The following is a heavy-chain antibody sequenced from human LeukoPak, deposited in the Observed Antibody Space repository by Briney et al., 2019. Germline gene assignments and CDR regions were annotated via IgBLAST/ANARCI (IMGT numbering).Heavy chain of an antibody. V-gene: IGHV1-69*13. J-gene: IGHJ6*04. D-gene: IGHD2-2*01. CDR3: ARDGYQLLQGDYYYGMDV. Sequence: SVKVSCKASGGTFSSYAISWVRQAPGQGLEWTGGIIPIFGTANYAQKSQGRVTITADESTSTAYMELSSLRSEDTAVYYCARDGYQLLQGDYYYGMDVWGKGTTVTVSS. CDR2: IIPIFGTA. CDR1: GGTFSSYA.